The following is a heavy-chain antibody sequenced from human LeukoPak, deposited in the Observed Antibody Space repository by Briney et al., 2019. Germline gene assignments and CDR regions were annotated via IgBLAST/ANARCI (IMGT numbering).Heavy chain of an antibody. J-gene: IGHJ4*02. CDR3: GRTSPRYGGFDC. CDR2: IYSSEST. D-gene: IGHD4-23*01. V-gene: IGHV4-4*07. Sequence: PSETLSLTCTVSGGSISSYYWSWIRQPAGKGLEWIGRIYSSESTNYNPSLKSRVTMSVDTSRNQFSLNLTSVTAADTAVYYCGRTSPRYGGFDCWGQGTLVTVSS. CDR1: GGSISSYY.